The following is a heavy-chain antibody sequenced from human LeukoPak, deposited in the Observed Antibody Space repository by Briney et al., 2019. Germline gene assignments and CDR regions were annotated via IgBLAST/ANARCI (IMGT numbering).Heavy chain of an antibody. CDR3: ASSQSQTRFDY. J-gene: IGHJ4*02. D-gene: IGHD1/OR15-1a*01. CDR2: IFPGDSDT. V-gene: IGHV5-51*01. Sequence: KVGESLKISCKASGYSFTNYWIGWVRQMPGKGLEWMGIIFPGDSDTTYSPSFQGQVTISADKSINTAYLQWSRLKASDTAMYYCASSQSQTRFDYWGQGTLVTASS. CDR1: GYSFTNYW.